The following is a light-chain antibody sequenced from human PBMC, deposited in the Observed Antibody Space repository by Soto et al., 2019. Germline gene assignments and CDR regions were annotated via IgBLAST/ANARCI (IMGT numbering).Light chain of an antibody. Sequence: IVLTQSPGTLSLSPGERATLSCRASQSVSRNYLAWFQKKPGQAPRLLIYDASTRATGIPDKFGGSGSGTDFTLTISRLEPEDFAVYFCQQYFTSPITIGQGTRLEIK. CDR3: QQYFTSPIT. J-gene: IGKJ5*01. V-gene: IGKV3-20*01. CDR2: DAS. CDR1: QSVSRNY.